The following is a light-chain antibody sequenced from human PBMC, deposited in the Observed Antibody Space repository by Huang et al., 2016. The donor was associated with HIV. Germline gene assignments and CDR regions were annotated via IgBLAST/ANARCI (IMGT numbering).Light chain of an antibody. Sequence: DIVMTQSPLSLPVTPGEPASISCRSTQSLLQSNGYNYLDWYLQKPGQSPQLLIYLGSNLASGVPDRFSGSCTGTDFKLKISRVEAEDVGVYYCMQALQIPWTFGQGTKVEI. CDR3: MQALQIPWT. CDR2: LGS. CDR1: QSLLQSNGYNY. V-gene: IGKV2-28*01. J-gene: IGKJ1*01.